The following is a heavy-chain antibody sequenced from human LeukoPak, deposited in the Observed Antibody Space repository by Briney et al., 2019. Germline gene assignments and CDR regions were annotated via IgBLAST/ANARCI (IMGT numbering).Heavy chain of an antibody. CDR2: IYPGDSDT. Sequence: PGESLQISCKGSGSIFTSYWIGWVRQLPGKGLEWMGIIYPGDSDTRYSPSFQGQVTISADKSISTAYLQWSSLKASDTAMYYCARGDYGDYEYYFDYWGQGTLVTVSS. J-gene: IGHJ4*02. CDR3: ARGDYGDYEYYFDY. D-gene: IGHD4-17*01. V-gene: IGHV5-51*01. CDR1: GSIFTSYW.